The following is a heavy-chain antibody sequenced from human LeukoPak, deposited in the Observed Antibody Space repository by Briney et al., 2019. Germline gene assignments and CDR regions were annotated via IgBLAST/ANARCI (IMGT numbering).Heavy chain of an antibody. Sequence: GASVKVSCKASGYTFTSYDINWVRQATGQGLEWMGWMNPNSGNTGYAQKFQGRVTMTRNTSISTAYMELSSLRSEDTAVYYCARDYSGSNYRNTFDSWGQGTLVTVSS. CDR3: ARDYSGSNYRNTFDS. V-gene: IGHV1-8*01. CDR2: MNPNSGNT. J-gene: IGHJ4*02. D-gene: IGHD1-26*01. CDR1: GYTFTSYD.